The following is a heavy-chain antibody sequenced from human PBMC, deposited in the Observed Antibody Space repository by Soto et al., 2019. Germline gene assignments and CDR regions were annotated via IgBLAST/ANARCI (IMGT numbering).Heavy chain of an antibody. J-gene: IGHJ4*02. V-gene: IGHV3-7*01. CDR2: IKQDGSQQ. D-gene: IGHD1-1*01. CDR3: GGGTAFDF. CDR1: GFTFSNYW. Sequence: EVHLVESGGGLVQPGGSLRLSCAASGFTFSNYWRNWVRQAPGKGLEWVANIKQDGSQQYYLDSVKGRFTVSRDNAKNSLYRQMNSLRADDTAVYYCGGGTAFDFWGQGTLVTVSS.